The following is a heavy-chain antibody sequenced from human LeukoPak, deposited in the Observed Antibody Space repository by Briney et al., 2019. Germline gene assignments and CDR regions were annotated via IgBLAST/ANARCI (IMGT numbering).Heavy chain of an antibody. CDR3: ARVQGHPPNGLDI. J-gene: IGHJ3*02. V-gene: IGHV3-74*01. CDR1: GFTFSSYW. D-gene: IGHD2-8*01. Sequence: PGGSLRLSCAASGFTFSSYWMHWVRQAPGKGLVWVSRINSDGSSTSYADSVKGRFTISRGNAKNTLYLQMNSLRADDTAVYYCARVQGHPPNGLDIWGQGTMVTVSS. CDR2: INSDGSST.